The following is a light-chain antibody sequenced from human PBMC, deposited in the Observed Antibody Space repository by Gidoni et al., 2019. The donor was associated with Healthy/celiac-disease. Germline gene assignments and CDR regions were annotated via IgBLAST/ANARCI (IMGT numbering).Light chain of an antibody. Sequence: QSVLTQPPSVPAAPGQKVTLSCSGSSSNIGNNYVSWYQQLPGTAPKLLIYDNNKRPSGIPDRFSGSKSGTSATLGITGLQTGDEADYYCGTWDSSLSAGRVFGTGTKVTVL. CDR1: SSNIGNNY. V-gene: IGLV1-51*01. CDR3: GTWDSSLSAGRV. CDR2: DNN. J-gene: IGLJ1*01.